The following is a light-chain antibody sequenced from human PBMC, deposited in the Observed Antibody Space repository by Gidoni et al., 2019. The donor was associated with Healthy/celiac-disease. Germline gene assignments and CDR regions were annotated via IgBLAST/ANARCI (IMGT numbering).Light chain of an antibody. V-gene: IGKV3-15*01. J-gene: IGKJ1*01. Sequence: EIVMTQSPATLSVSPGERANLSCRASQSVSSNLAWYQQKPGQAPRLLIYGASTRATGVPARFSGGGSGTEFTLTISSLQSEDFAVYSCQQYNNWPPWTFGQGTKVEIK. CDR1: QSVSSN. CDR2: GAS. CDR3: QQYNNWPPWT.